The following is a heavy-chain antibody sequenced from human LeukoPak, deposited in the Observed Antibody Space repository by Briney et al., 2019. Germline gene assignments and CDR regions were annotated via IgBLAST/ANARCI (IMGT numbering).Heavy chain of an antibody. V-gene: IGHV3-30*02. CDR2: IQYDGSNK. CDR3: VRDLLSLPQKYFDS. Sequence: GGSLRLSCAASGFTFSSYGMHWVRQAPRKGLEWVAYIQYDGSNKYHADSVKGRFTISRDNSKNTLSLQMSSLRAEDTAVYYCVRDLLSLPQKYFDSWGQGTLVTVSS. CDR1: GFTFSSYG. J-gene: IGHJ4*02. D-gene: IGHD2-15*01.